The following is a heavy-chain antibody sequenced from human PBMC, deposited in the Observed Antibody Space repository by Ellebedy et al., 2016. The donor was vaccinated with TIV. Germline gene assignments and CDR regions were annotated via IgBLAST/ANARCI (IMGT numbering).Heavy chain of an antibody. J-gene: IGHJ4*02. CDR1: GFTFSSYA. CDR3: AKDPTVSGDSDY. V-gene: IGHV3-23*01. D-gene: IGHD6-13*01. CDR2: ISGSGSST. Sequence: PGGSLRLSCAASGFTFSSYAMAWVRQAPGKGLEWVSGISGSGSSTYHSDSVKGRFTIYRANSKNTLYLQMNSLRAEDTAVYYYAKDPTVSGDSDYWGQGALVTVSS.